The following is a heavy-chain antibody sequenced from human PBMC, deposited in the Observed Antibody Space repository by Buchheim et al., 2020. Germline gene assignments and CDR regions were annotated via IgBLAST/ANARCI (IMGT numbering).Heavy chain of an antibody. CDR2: ISYDGSNK. CDR3: ARGTYSSGWYGHNYYYYYGMDV. J-gene: IGHJ6*02. Sequence: QVQLVESGGGVVQPGRSLRLSCAASGFTFSSYAMHWVRQAPGKGLEWVAVISYDGSNKYNADSVKGRFTISRDNSKNTLYLQMNSLRAEDTAVYYCARGTYSSGWYGHNYYYYYGMDVWGQGTT. D-gene: IGHD6-19*01. CDR1: GFTFSSYA. V-gene: IGHV3-30-3*01.